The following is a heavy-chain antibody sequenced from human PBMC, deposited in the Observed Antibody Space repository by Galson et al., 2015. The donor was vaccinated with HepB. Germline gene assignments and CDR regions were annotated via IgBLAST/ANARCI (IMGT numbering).Heavy chain of an antibody. Sequence: SLRLSCAASGFTFSTYAMSWVRQAPGKGLEWVSAFSGSGGGTYYADSVKGRFTISRDNSKNTLYLQMNSLRAEDTALYYCAKDGEYSHSPAYCYYMDVWGKGTTVTVSS. J-gene: IGHJ6*03. CDR2: FSGSGGGT. D-gene: IGHD6-6*01. CDR3: AKDGEYSHSPAYCYYMDV. V-gene: IGHV3-23*01. CDR1: GFTFSTYA.